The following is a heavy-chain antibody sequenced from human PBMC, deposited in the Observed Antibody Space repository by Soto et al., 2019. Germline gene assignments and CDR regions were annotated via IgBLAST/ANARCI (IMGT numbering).Heavy chain of an antibody. D-gene: IGHD3-10*01. CDR2: ISGSGGST. Sequence: GGSLRLSCAASGFTFSSYAMSWVRQAPGKGLEWVSAISGSGGSTYYADSVKGRFTISRDNSKNTLYLQMNSLRAEDTAVYYCAAPVRGVPFGYYYYMDVWGKGTTVTVSS. J-gene: IGHJ6*03. CDR1: GFTFSSYA. V-gene: IGHV3-23*01. CDR3: AAPVRGVPFGYYYYMDV.